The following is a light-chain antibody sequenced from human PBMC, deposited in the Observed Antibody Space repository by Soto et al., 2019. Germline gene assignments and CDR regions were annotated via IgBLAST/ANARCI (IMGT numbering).Light chain of an antibody. Sequence: DIQMTQSPSSLSASVRDRVTITCQASQDITNYLNWYQQKPGKAPKLLICDASNLEPGVPSRFRGSGSGTDFTFTISSLQPEDIATYYCQQYDNLPFTFGPGTKVDIK. J-gene: IGKJ3*01. CDR1: QDITNY. V-gene: IGKV1-33*01. CDR3: QQYDNLPFT. CDR2: DAS.